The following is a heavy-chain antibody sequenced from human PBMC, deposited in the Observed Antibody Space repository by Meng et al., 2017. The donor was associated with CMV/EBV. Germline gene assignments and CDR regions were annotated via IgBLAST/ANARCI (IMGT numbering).Heavy chain of an antibody. CDR1: GFTFSDYY. Sequence: VQRLQSGAEMKKPGASVKVSCTTSGFTFSDYYIHWVRQAPGQGLEWMGWVNSNNDATNYARKFQGRVSMTRDTSISTAHMELSRLMSDDTAVYYCVRSSGWSLFDYWGQGTLVTVSS. CDR2: VNSNNDAT. D-gene: IGHD6-19*01. CDR3: VRSSGWSLFDY. V-gene: IGHV1-2*02. J-gene: IGHJ4*02.